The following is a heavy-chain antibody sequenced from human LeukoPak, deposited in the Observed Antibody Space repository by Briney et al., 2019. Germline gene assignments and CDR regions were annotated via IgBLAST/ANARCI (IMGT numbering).Heavy chain of an antibody. D-gene: IGHD5-18*01. CDR2: ISSSSITI. J-gene: IGHJ4*02. CDR3: ARDTYLPQLIDY. CDR1: GFTFSSYS. V-gene: IGHV3-48*04. Sequence: GGSLRLSCAASGFTFSSYSLNWVRQAPGKGLEWVSFISSSSITIYYADSVKGRFTISRDIAKNSLYLQMNSLRAEDTAVYYCARDTYLPQLIDYWGQGTLVTVSS.